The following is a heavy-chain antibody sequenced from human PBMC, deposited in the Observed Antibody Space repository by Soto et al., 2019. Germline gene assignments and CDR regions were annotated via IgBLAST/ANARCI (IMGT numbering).Heavy chain of an antibody. Sequence: VKVSCKASGGTFADFIMNWVRQTPGQGLEWMGGIVPMFGTPTYAEKFKGRVTISATGSTSTAYMELTSLRSEDTAVYYCARNGTYSSSLSQYSGMDVWGQGTTVTVSS. D-gene: IGHD6-6*01. CDR1: GGTFADFI. V-gene: IGHV1-69*13. CDR3: ARNGTYSSSLSQYSGMDV. J-gene: IGHJ6*02. CDR2: IVPMFGTP.